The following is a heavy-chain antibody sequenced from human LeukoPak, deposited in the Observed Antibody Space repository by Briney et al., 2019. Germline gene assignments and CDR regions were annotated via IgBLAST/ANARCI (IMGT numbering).Heavy chain of an antibody. CDR3: ATPMMIRTVIVI. Sequence: ASVKVSCKVSGYTLTELSMHWVRQAPGKGLEWMGGFGPEDGETVYAQRFRGRVTMTEDTSTDTAYMELSSLRSEDTAVYYCATPMMIRTVIVIWGQGTLVTVSS. V-gene: IGHV1-24*01. J-gene: IGHJ4*02. CDR2: FGPEDGET. D-gene: IGHD3-10*01. CDR1: GYTLTELS.